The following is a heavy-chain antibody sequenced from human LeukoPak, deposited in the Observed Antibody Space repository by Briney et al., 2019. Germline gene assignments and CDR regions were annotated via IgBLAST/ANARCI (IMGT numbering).Heavy chain of an antibody. CDR1: GFTFSSYA. D-gene: IGHD4-17*01. J-gene: IGHJ4*02. Sequence: GGSLRLSCAASGFTFSSYAMHWVRQAPGKGLEWVAVISYDGSNKYYADSVKGRFTISRDNSKNTLYLQMNSLRAEDTAVYYCARDWTTTVTTWGDYWGQGTLVTVSS. V-gene: IGHV3-30*04. CDR3: ARDWTTTVTTWGDY. CDR2: ISYDGSNK.